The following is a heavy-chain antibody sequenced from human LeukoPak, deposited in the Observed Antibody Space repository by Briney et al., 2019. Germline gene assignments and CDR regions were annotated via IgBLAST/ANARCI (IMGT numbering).Heavy chain of an antibody. CDR3: ARSYYYDSSGYMSFTFYYYYYMDV. J-gene: IGHJ6*03. D-gene: IGHD3-22*01. Sequence: SETLSLTCTVSGYSISSGYYWGWIRQPPGKGLEWIGSIYHSGSTYYNPSLKSRVTISVDTSKNQFSLKLSSVTAADTAVYYCARSYYYDSSGYMSFTFYYYYYMDVWGKGTTVTVSS. CDR2: IYHSGST. CDR1: GYSISSGYY. V-gene: IGHV4-38-2*02.